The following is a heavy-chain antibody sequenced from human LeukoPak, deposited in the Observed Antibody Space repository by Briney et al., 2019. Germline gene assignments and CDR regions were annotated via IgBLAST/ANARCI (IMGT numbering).Heavy chain of an antibody. CDR2: IDHTGST. CDR3: ARRSVAYSYDSSGYSPVYYFDY. V-gene: IGHV4-59*01. CDR1: GDSISIYY. Sequence: SETLSLTCSVSGDSISIYYWSWIRQPPGKGLEWIGYIDHTGSTNYNPSLNSRVTISRDTAKNHFSLRLSTVTAADTAVYFCARRSVAYSYDSSGYSPVYYFDYWGQGTLVTVSS. J-gene: IGHJ4*02. D-gene: IGHD3-22*01.